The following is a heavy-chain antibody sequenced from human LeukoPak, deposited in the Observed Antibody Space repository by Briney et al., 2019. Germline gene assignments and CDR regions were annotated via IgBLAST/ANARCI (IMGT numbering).Heavy chain of an antibody. Sequence: GGSLRLSCAASAFTFSSYSMNWVRQAPGKGLEWVSSISSSSSYIYYADSVKGRFTISRDNAKNSLYLQMNSLRAEDTAVYYCARGPAAAGTIDYWGQGTLVTVSS. CDR3: ARGPAAAGTIDY. CDR1: AFTFSSYS. CDR2: ISSSSSYI. D-gene: IGHD6-13*01. V-gene: IGHV3-21*01. J-gene: IGHJ4*02.